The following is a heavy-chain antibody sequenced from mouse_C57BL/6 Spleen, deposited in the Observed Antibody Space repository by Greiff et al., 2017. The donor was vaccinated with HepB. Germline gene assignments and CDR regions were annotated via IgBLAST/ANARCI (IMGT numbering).Heavy chain of an antibody. J-gene: IGHJ4*01. CDR2: INPNNGGT. Sequence: DVKLQESGPELVKPGASVKMSCKASGYTFTDYNMHWVKQSHGKSLEWIGYINPNNGGTSYNQKFKGKATLTVNKSSSTAYMELRSLTSEDSAVYYCARSGVYAMDYWGQGTSVTVSS. D-gene: IGHD4-1*01. CDR3: ARSGVYAMDY. V-gene: IGHV1-22*01. CDR1: GYTFTDYN.